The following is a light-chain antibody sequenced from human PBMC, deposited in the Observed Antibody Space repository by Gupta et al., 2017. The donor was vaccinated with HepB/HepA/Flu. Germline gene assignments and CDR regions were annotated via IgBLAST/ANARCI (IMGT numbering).Light chain of an antibody. V-gene: IGKV1-39*01. CDR3: QQSNNLPLT. CDR1: QSISTY. CDR2: SAS. Sequence: PLPQSPSSLSASVGDRVTITCRASQSISTYLNWYQQKPGKAPKLLIYSASGLQSGVPSRFSGSGSGTDFTLTISSLQPEDFASYYCQQSNNLPLTFGQGTKLEIK. J-gene: IGKJ2*01.